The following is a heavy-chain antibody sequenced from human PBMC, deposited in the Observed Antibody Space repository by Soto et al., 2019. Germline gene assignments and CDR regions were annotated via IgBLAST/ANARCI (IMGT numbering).Heavy chain of an antibody. D-gene: IGHD3-10*01. CDR1: GFTFSDYY. CDR2: ISSSSSYT. Sequence: GGSLRLSCAASGFTFSDYYMSWIRQAPGKGLEWVSYISSSSSYTNYADSVKGRFTISRDNAKNSLYLQMNSLRAEDTAVYYCARDPGLLWFGESPPMDVWGQGTTVTVSS. J-gene: IGHJ6*02. V-gene: IGHV3-11*06. CDR3: ARDPGLLWFGESPPMDV.